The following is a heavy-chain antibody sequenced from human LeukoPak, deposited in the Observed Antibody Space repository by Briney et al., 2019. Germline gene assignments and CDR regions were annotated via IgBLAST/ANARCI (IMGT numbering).Heavy chain of an antibody. J-gene: IGHJ6*02. CDR2: IRNRANSFTT. D-gene: IGHD2-21*01. Sequence: GGSLRLSCAASGFIFSDHYMDWVRQAPGKGLEWVGCIRNRANSFTTEYAASVKGRFSISRDDSKNSLYLQMNSLKIEDTAVYYCTRGGAISPYFYGMDVWGQGTTVTVSS. CDR1: GFIFSDHY. CDR3: TRGGAISPYFYGMDV. V-gene: IGHV3-72*01.